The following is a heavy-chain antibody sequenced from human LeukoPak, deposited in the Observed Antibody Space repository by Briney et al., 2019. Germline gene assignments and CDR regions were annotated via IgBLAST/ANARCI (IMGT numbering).Heavy chain of an antibody. CDR2: ISSSGSTI. D-gene: IGHD3-22*01. Sequence: PGGSLRLSCAASGFTFSSYEMNWVRQAPGKGLEWVSYISSSGSTIYYADSVKGRFTISRGNAKNSLYLQMNSLRAEDTAVYYCARELRRGEGYSSGYTYWGQGTLVTVSS. CDR3: ARELRRGEGYSSGYTY. CDR1: GFTFSSYE. J-gene: IGHJ4*02. V-gene: IGHV3-48*03.